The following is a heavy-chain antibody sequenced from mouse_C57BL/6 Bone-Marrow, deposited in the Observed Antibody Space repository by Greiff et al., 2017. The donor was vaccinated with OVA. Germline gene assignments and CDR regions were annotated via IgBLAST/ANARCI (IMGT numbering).Heavy chain of an antibody. D-gene: IGHD1-1*01. Sequence: EVQLVESGPVLVKPGASVKMSCKASGYTFTDYSMNWVKQSHGKSLEWIGVINPYNGGTSYNQKFKGKATLSVDKSSSTAYMELNSLTSEDSAVYYCARCDYYGSRFRYFDVWGTGTTVTVSS. J-gene: IGHJ1*03. V-gene: IGHV1-19*01. CDR1: GYTFTDYS. CDR3: ARCDYYGSRFRYFDV. CDR2: INPYNGGT.